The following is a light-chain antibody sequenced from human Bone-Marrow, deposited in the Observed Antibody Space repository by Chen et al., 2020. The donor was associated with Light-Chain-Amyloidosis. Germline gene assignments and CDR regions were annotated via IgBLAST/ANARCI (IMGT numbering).Light chain of an antibody. CDR1: QSVSSY. CDR2: DAS. J-gene: IGKJ4*01. V-gene: IGKV3-11*01. CDR3: QQRSNWPPLT. Sequence: EIVLTQSPATLSLSPGERATLSCRASQSVSSYLAWYQQKPGQAPRLLIYDASNRATGIPARFSGSGSGTDFTRTNSSLEPEDFAVYYCQQRSNWPPLTFGGGTKVEIK.